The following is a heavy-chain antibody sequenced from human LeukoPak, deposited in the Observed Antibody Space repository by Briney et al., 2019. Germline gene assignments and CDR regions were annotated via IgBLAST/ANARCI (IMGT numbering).Heavy chain of an antibody. D-gene: IGHD1-26*01. V-gene: IGHV4-4*02. CDR1: GXSISSSNW. J-gene: IGHJ5*02. CDR2: IYHSGST. CDR3: ARRPLWIVGATCNWFDP. Sequence: ASETLSLTCAVSGXSISSSNWWSWVRPPPGKGLEWIGEIYHSGSTNYNPSLKSRVTISVDKSKNQFSLKLSSVTAADTAVYYCARRPLWIVGATCNWFDPWGQGTLVTVSS.